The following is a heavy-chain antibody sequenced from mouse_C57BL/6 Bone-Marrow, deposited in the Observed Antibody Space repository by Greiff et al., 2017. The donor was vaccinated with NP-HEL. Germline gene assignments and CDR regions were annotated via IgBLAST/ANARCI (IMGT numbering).Heavy chain of an antibody. CDR3: TLIYYGNYSP. CDR1: GFNIKDDY. J-gene: IGHJ4*01. Sequence: VQLQQSGAELVRPGASVKLSCTASGFNIKDDYMHWVKQSPEQGLEWIGWINPENGDTEYASKFQGKATITADTSSNTAYLQLSSLTSEDTAVCYCTLIYYGNYSPRGQGTSVTVSS. CDR2: INPENGDT. D-gene: IGHD2-1*01. V-gene: IGHV14-4*01.